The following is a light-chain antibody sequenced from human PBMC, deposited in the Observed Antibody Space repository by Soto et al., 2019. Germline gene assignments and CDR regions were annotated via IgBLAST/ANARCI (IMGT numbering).Light chain of an antibody. CDR1: QSVSSSY. CDR2: GAS. Sequence: EIVLTQSPGTLSLSPGERATLSCRASQSVSSSYLAWYQQKPGQAPRLLIYGASSRATGIPDRFSGSGSGTDFTLTISRLEPEDFAVYYCQQYGSSPPWTFGQGPKVKIK. V-gene: IGKV3-20*01. J-gene: IGKJ1*01. CDR3: QQYGSSPPWT.